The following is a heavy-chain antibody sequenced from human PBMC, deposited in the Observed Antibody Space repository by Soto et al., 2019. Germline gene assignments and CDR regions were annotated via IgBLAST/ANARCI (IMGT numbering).Heavy chain of an antibody. Sequence: EVQLVESGGGLVQPGRSLRLSCAASGFTFDDYAMHWVRQAPGKGLEWVSGISWNSGSIGYADSVKGRFTISRDNAKNSLDLQMNSLIVEDTALYDGAKGWSAYYYGSGSYYNVWGQGTLVTVSS. CDR3: AKGWSAYYYGSGSYYNV. CDR1: GFTFDDYA. J-gene: IGHJ4*02. D-gene: IGHD3-10*01. V-gene: IGHV3-9*01. CDR2: ISWNSGSI.